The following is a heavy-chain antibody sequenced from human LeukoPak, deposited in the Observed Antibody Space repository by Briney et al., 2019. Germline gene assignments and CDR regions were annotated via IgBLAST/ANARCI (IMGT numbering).Heavy chain of an antibody. V-gene: IGHV4-34*01. CDR3: ARIAVAVAGGFDY. J-gene: IGHJ4*02. CDR1: GGSFSDYY. CDR2: INHRGST. D-gene: IGHD6-19*01. Sequence: PSVTLSLTCAVYGGSFSDYYWSWIRQPPGKGLEWIGEINHRGSTNYNPSLKSRVTISVDTSKNQFSLKLSSVPAADTAVYYCARIAVAVAGGFDYWGQGTLVTVSS.